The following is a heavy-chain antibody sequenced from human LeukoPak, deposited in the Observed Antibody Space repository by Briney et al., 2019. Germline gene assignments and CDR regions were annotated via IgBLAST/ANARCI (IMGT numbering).Heavy chain of an antibody. D-gene: IGHD1-26*01. CDR3: ARHKTGSFSTASDY. CDR1: GATIRSDTYNYY. V-gene: IGHV4-39*01. J-gene: IGHJ4*02. CDR2: IFHSGST. Sequence: PSETLSLTCTVSGATIRSDTYNYYWGWIRQPPGKGLEWSGSIFHSGSTSYNPSLKSRVTISVDTSKNHFGLNLNSMTASDTAVYYCARHKTGSFSTASDYWGQGTLVTVSS.